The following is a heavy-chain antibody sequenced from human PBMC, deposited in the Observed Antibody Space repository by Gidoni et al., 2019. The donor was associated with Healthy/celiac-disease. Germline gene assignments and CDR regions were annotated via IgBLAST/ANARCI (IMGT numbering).Heavy chain of an antibody. Sequence: QVQLVQSGAEVKKPGASVKVSCKASGYTFTSYYMHWVRQAPGQGLEWMGIINPSGGSTSYAKKFQGRVTMTRDTSTSTVYMELSSLRSEDTAVYYCARNGRKVVAAYYYYGMDVWGQGTTVTVSS. V-gene: IGHV1-46*01. CDR3: ARNGRKVVAAYYYYGMDV. CDR2: INPSGGST. CDR1: GYTFTSYY. D-gene: IGHD2-15*01. J-gene: IGHJ6*02.